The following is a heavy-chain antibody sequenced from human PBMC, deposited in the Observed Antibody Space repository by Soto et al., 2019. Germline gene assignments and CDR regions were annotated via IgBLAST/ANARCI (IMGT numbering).Heavy chain of an antibody. CDR1: GFSFSSYA. D-gene: IGHD3-22*01. CDR2: ISGSGGRT. V-gene: IGHV3-23*01. CDR3: AKSPPQTHYYDSSGYYNFFDY. J-gene: IGHJ4*02. Sequence: GGSLRLSCAASGFSFSSYAMSWVRQAPGKGLEWVSGISGSGGRTYYADSVKGRCTISRDKSKNTLYLQMNSLRAEDTAVYYCAKSPPQTHYYDSSGYYNFFDYWGQGTLVTVSS.